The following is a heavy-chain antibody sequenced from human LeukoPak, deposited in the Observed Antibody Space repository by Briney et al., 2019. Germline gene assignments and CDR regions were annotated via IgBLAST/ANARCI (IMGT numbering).Heavy chain of an antibody. J-gene: IGHJ4*02. Sequence: GGSLRLSCAASGFSFSVYEMHWVRQAPGKGLEWISDISSSGTTTYYADSAKGRFTISRDNAKNSLYLQMNSLRAEDTAVYYCTTRTVASNFDYWGQGTLVTVSS. CDR2: ISSSGTTT. D-gene: IGHD6-19*01. CDR3: TTRTVASNFDY. V-gene: IGHV3-48*03. CDR1: GFSFSVYE.